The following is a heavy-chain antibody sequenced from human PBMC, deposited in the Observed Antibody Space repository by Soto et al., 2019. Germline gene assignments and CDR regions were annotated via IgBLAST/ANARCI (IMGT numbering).Heavy chain of an antibody. V-gene: IGHV3-13*01. CDR1: GFTFSTYD. CDR3: AKVPGYDYVWGTYYCFDY. Sequence: PGGSLRLSCAASGFTFSTYDMHWVRQATGKGLEWVSVIGTADNTYYPASVKGRFTISRDNSKNTLYLQMNSLRAEDTAVYYCAKVPGYDYVWGTYYCFDYWGLGALVTVSS. CDR2: IGTADNT. J-gene: IGHJ4*02. D-gene: IGHD3-16*01.